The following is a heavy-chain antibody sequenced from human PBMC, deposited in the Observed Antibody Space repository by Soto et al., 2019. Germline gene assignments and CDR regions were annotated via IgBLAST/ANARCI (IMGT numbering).Heavy chain of an antibody. CDR3: AKSVGWPNSSGWLFSSYYYMDV. V-gene: IGHV3-23*01. J-gene: IGHJ6*03. D-gene: IGHD6-19*01. CDR1: GFTFSSYA. CDR2: ISGSGGST. Sequence: PGGSLRLSCAASGFTFSSYAMSWVRQAPGKGLEWVSAISGSGGSTYYADSVKGRFTISRDNSKNTLYLQMNSLRAEDTAVYYCAKSVGWPNSSGWLFSSYYYMDVWGKGTTVTVPS.